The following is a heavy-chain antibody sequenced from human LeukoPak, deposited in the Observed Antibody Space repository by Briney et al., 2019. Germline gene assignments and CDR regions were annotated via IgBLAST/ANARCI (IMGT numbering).Heavy chain of an antibody. V-gene: IGHV3-21*01. D-gene: IGHD3-22*01. CDR3: ARGGLYYYDSSGYYASHDDAFDI. CDR1: GFTFSSYS. J-gene: IGHJ3*02. Sequence: GGSLRLSCAASGFTFSSYSMNWVRQAPGKGLEWVSSISSSSSYIYYADSVKGRFTISRDNAKNSLYLQMNSLRAEDTAVYYCARGGLYYYDSSGYYASHDDAFDIWGQGTMVTVSS. CDR2: ISSSSSYI.